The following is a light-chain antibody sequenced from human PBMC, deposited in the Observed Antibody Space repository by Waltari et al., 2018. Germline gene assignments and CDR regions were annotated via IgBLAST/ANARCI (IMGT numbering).Light chain of an antibody. J-gene: IGLJ3*02. CDR3: ATWDSSLSAWV. CDR1: SSNIGSDY. Sequence: QSVLAQPPSVSAAPGQRVTISCSGSSSNIGSDYVSWYQQFPGTAPKLLIQENNERPSGIPDRCSGSKSGTSATLDITGLQTGDEAVYYCATWDSSLSAWVFGGGTKLTVL. CDR2: ENN. V-gene: IGLV1-51*02.